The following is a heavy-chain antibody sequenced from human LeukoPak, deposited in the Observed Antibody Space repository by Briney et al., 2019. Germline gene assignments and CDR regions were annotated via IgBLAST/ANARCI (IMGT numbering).Heavy chain of an antibody. CDR1: GYTFTGYF. CDR2: IIPILGIA. D-gene: IGHD4-23*01. V-gene: IGHV1-69*02. J-gene: IGHJ5*02. Sequence: GASVKVSCKASGYTFTGYFMHWVRQGPGQGFEWMGRIIPILGIANYAQKFQGRVTITADKSTSTAYMELSSLRSEDAAVYYCARSPTVVKEGNWFDPWGQGTLVTVSS. CDR3: ARSPTVVKEGNWFDP.